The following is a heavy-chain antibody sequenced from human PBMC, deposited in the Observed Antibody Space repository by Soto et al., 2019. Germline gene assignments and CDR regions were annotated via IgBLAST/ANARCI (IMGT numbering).Heavy chain of an antibody. Sequence: QVQLQESGPGLVKPSETLSLTCTVSGGSITTYYWSWIRQPPGKGLEWIGYIFYSGSTNYNPSLKSRVTISVDTSKNQFSLKLSSVTAADTAVYYCARPKGIAPAVWYFDLWGRGTLVTVSS. V-gene: IGHV4-59*01. CDR3: ARPKGIAPAVWYFDL. D-gene: IGHD2-15*01. CDR2: IFYSGST. CDR1: GGSITTYY. J-gene: IGHJ2*01.